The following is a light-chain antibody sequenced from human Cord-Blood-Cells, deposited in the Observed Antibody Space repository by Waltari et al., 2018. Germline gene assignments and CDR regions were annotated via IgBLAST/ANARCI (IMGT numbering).Light chain of an antibody. CDR1: SGHSSYA. J-gene: IGLJ2*01. CDR2: LNSDGSH. V-gene: IGLV4-69*01. CDR3: QTWGTGIHVV. Sequence: QLVLTQSPTASASLGASVKLTCTLRSGHSSYAIPWHRQQPGKGPRYLMKLNSDGSHSKGDGIPDRFSGSSSGAWRYLTISSLQSEDEADYYCQTWGTGIHVVFGGGTKLTVL.